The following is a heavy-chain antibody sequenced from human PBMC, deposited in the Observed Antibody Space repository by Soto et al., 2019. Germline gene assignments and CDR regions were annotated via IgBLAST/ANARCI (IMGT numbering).Heavy chain of an antibody. D-gene: IGHD6-19*01. Sequence: ASGKVSCKASGYTFTSYAIHWVRQAPGQRLEWMGWINAGNGNTKYSQNFQGRVTVTRDTSARTAYMELSSLRSEDTAVYYCARVSVSVWHFDYWGHGNLVPVSP. CDR3: ARVSVSVWHFDY. V-gene: IGHV1-3*01. CDR1: GYTFTSYA. J-gene: IGHJ4*01. CDR2: INAGNGNT.